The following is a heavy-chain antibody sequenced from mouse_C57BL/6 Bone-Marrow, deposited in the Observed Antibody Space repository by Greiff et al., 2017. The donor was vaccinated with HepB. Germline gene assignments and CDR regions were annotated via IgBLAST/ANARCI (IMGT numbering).Heavy chain of an antibody. D-gene: IGHD1-1*01. Sequence: QVQLKESGPGLVQPSQSLSITCTVSGFSLTSYGVHWVRQSPGKGLEWLGVIWSGGSTDYNAAFISRLSISKDNSKSQVFFKMNSLQADDTAIYYCARKGFPYYYGSVYAMDYWGQGTSVTVSS. V-gene: IGHV2-2*01. CDR2: IWSGGST. CDR3: ARKGFPYYYGSVYAMDY. CDR1: GFSLTSYG. J-gene: IGHJ4*01.